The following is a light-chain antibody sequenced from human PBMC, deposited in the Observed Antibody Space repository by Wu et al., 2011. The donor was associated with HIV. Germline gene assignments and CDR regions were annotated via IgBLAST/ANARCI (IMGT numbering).Light chain of an antibody. V-gene: IGKV3-11*01. CDR1: QSISIH. Sequence: DILLTQSPGTLSLSPGERATLSCRASQSISIHLAWYQQKSGQAPRLLIYDVSTRATGVPARFTGSGSGTDFTLTVGSLEPEDFAVYYCQQRSKWPLTFGKGHDWKLN. CDR3: QQRSKWPLT. J-gene: IGKJ5*01. CDR2: DVS.